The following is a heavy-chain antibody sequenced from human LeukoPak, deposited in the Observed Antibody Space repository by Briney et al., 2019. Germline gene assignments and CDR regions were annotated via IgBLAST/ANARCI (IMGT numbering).Heavy chain of an antibody. Sequence: GGSLRLSCAASGFTFSSYWMSWVRQAPGKGLEWVSSISSSGDYIYYTDSVKGRFTISRDNAKNSLYLQMNSLRAEDTAVYYCASEQTGYRPPQLVRYYYMDVWGKGTTVTVSS. J-gene: IGHJ6*03. CDR2: ISSSGDYI. CDR3: ASEQTGYRPPQLVRYYYMDV. D-gene: IGHD1-1*01. CDR1: GFTFSSYW. V-gene: IGHV3-21*01.